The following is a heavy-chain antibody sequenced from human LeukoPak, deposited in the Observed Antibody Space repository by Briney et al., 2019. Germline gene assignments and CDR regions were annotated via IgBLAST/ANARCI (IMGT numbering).Heavy chain of an antibody. CDR1: GFTFTICA. D-gene: IGHD5-12*01. CDR2: IVVGSGNT. Sequence: AVTVSFTCSGFTFTICAMQWVRQARGQGREWIGWIVVGSGNTTYAQKFQERVTITRAMSTSTAYMELSSLRSEDTAVYYCAATYPDSGYDLFDYWGQGTLVTVSS. V-gene: IGHV1-58*02. CDR3: AATYPDSGYDLFDY. J-gene: IGHJ4*02.